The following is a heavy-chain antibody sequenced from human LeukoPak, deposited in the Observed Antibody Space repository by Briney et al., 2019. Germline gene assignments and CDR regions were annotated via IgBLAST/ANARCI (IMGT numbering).Heavy chain of an antibody. CDR3: ARDLGQQWWPTNYYYYYGMDV. CDR1: GGTFSSYG. Sequence: GASVKVSCKASGGTFSSYGISWVRQAPGQGLEWMGGIIPIFGTPNYAQKFQGRVTITADESTSTAYMELSSLRSEDTAVYYCARDLGQQWWPTNYYYYYGMDVWGQGTTVTVSS. CDR2: IIPIFGTP. V-gene: IGHV1-69*13. D-gene: IGHD2-15*01. J-gene: IGHJ6*02.